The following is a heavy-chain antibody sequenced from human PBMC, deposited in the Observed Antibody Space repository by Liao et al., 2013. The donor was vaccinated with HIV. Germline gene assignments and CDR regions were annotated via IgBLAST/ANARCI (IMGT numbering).Heavy chain of an antibody. CDR2: IYSSGST. V-gene: IGHV4-59*10. CDR1: RGSLSGYS. CDR3: ARSMTIFGVVHHWYFDL. D-gene: IGHD3-3*01. Sequence: QVELLQWGAGPLKPSETLSLTCAVYRGSLSGYSWTWMRQSPGKGLEWVGRIYSSGSTNYNPSLKSRVTISVDTSKNQFSLKLDSVTAADTAVYYCARSMTIFGVVHHWYFDLWGRGTLVTVSS. J-gene: IGHJ2*01.